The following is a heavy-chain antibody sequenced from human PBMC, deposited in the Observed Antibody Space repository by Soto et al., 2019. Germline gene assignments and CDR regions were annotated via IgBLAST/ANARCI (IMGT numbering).Heavy chain of an antibody. CDR1: GFTFSSYA. CDR3: AKDRPRYYYDSSGYYYFDY. CDR2: ISGSGGST. Sequence: VQLLESGGGLVQPGGSLRLSCAASGFTFSSYAMSWVRQAPGKGLEWVSAISGSGGSTYYADSVKGRFTISRDNSKNTLYLQMNSLRAEDTAVYYCAKDRPRYYYDSSGYYYFDYWGQGTLVTVSS. J-gene: IGHJ4*02. D-gene: IGHD3-22*01. V-gene: IGHV3-23*01.